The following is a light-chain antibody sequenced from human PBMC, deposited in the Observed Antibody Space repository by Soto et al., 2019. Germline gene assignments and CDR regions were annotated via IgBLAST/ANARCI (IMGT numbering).Light chain of an antibody. CDR1: SSDVGDYNY. Sequence: ALTQPPSASGSPGQSVTISCTGTSSDVGDYNYVSWYQQHPGKAPKLMIYEVNKRPSGVPDRFSGSKSGNTASLTVSGLQAEDEADYYCSSYAGYSNLVFGGGTKLTVL. V-gene: IGLV2-8*01. CDR2: EVN. J-gene: IGLJ2*01. CDR3: SSYAGYSNLV.